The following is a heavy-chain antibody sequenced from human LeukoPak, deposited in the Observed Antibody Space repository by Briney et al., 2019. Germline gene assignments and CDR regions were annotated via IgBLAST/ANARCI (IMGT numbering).Heavy chain of an antibody. J-gene: IGHJ5*02. CDR2: IYYSGIT. Sequence: SETLSLTCTVSGDSISSYYWSWIRQPPGKGLEWIGYIYYSGITKYNPSLKSRVTISVDTSKSQLSLKLTSVTAADTAVYYCARGTPHYYGSGSYYIRRFDPWGQGTLVTVSS. V-gene: IGHV4-59*12. CDR3: ARGTPHYYGSGSYYIRRFDP. CDR1: GDSISSYY. D-gene: IGHD3-10*01.